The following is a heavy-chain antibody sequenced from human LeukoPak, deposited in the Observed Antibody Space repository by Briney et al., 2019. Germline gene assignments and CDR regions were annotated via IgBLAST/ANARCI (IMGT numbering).Heavy chain of an antibody. D-gene: IGHD3-3*01. J-gene: IGHJ4*02. CDR2: INHSGST. CDR1: GVSFSGYY. CDR3: AIGVAIDY. V-gene: IGHV4-34*01. Sequence: SETLSLTCAVYGVSFSGYYWSCIRQPPGKGLEWIGEINHSGSTNYNPSLKSRVTISVDTSKNQFSLKLSSVTAADTAVYYCAIGVAIDYWGQGTLVTVSS.